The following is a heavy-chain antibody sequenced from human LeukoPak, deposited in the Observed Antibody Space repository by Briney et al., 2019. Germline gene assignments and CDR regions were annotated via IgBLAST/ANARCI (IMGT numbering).Heavy chain of an antibody. Sequence: PGGSLRLSCAASGFTFSNYAMHWVRQAPGKGLEWVAVISYDGSNKYYADSVKGRFTISRDNSKNTLYLQMNSLRAEDTAVYYCARDYLLWFGEISNWFDPWGQGTLVTVSS. D-gene: IGHD3-10*01. CDR3: ARDYLLWFGEISNWFDP. CDR2: ISYDGSNK. J-gene: IGHJ5*02. CDR1: GFTFSNYA. V-gene: IGHV3-30*04.